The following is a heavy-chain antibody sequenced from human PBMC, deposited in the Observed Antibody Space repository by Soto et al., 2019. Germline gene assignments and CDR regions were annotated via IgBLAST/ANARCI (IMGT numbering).Heavy chain of an antibody. J-gene: IGHJ6*02. V-gene: IGHV3-48*01. CDR2: ISSSSSTI. D-gene: IGHD4-17*01. CDR1: GFTVSSNY. CDR3: ARDQLETTVVTLYCMDV. Sequence: PGGSLRLSCAASGFTVSSNYMSWVRQAPGKGLEWVSYISSSSSTIYYADSVKGRFTISRDNAKNSLYLQMNSLRAEDTAVYYCARDQLETTVVTLYCMDVWGQGTTVTVSS.